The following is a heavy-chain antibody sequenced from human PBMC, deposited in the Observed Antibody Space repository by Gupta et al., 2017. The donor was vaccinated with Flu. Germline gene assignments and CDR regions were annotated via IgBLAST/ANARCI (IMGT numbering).Heavy chain of an antibody. D-gene: IGHD4-17*01. CDR1: GGSFSGYY. V-gene: IGHV4-34*01. J-gene: IGHJ4*02. CDR3: ARARGRSTVTKDAKALDY. Sequence: QVQLQQWGAGLLKPSETLSPTCAVYGGSFSGYYWSWIRQPPGKGLEWIGEINHSGSTNYNPSLKSRVTISVDTSKNQFSLKLSSVAAADTAVYYCARARGRSTVTKDAKALDYWGQGTLVTVSS. CDR2: INHSGST.